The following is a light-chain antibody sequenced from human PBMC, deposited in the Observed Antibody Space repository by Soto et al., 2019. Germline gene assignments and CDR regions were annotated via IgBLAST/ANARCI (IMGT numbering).Light chain of an antibody. Sequence: DIQLTQSPSFLSASVGDRVTLTCRASQGISSWLAWYQQKPGKAPKLLIYAASSLQSGVPSRFSGSGSGTEFTLTISSLQPDDFATYYCQQYSSHSTFGQGTKVDIK. J-gene: IGKJ1*01. CDR1: QGISSW. CDR2: AAS. CDR3: QQYSSHST. V-gene: IGKV1D-16*01.